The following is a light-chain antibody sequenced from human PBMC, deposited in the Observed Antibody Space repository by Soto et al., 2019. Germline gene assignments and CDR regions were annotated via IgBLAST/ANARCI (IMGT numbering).Light chain of an antibody. Sequence: QSALTQPPSASGSPGQSVTISCTGTSSDIGGYDYVSWYQQHPGKAPKVMIYEVNKRPSGVPDRFSGSKSGNTASLTVSGLQAEDEADYYCSSYAGSNKRVFGGGTKRTVL. CDR1: SSDIGGYDY. CDR3: SSYAGSNKRV. V-gene: IGLV2-8*01. J-gene: IGLJ3*02. CDR2: EVN.